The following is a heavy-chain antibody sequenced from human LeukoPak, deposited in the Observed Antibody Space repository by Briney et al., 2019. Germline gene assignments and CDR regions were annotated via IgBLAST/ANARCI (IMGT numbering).Heavy chain of an antibody. J-gene: IGHJ6*04. Sequence: GGSLRLSCAASGFTFSSYGMHWVRQAPGKGLEWVAVIWYDGSNKYYADSVKGRFTISRDNSKNTLYLQMNSLRAEDTAVYYCGRKYGRFWEGPTTGMDVGGKGTTAPVSS. CDR2: IWYDGSNK. D-gene: IGHD3-3*01. CDR1: GFTFSSYG. CDR3: GRKYGRFWEGPTTGMDV. V-gene: IGHV3-33*01.